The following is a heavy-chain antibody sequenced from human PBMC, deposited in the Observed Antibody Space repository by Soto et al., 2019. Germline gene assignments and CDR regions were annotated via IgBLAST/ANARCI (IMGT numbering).Heavy chain of an antibody. D-gene: IGHD6-13*01. CDR1: GFTFSDYY. V-gene: IGHV3-11*04. J-gene: IGHJ4*02. Sequence: GGSLRLSCAASGFTFSDYYMNWVRQAPGKGLEWVSSISSSSTIYYADSVKGRFTTSRDNAKNSPYLQMNSLRAEDTAVYYCARVRAAAGTPVFIWGKGTLVTVSS. CDR3: ARVRAAAGTPVFI. CDR2: ISSSSTI.